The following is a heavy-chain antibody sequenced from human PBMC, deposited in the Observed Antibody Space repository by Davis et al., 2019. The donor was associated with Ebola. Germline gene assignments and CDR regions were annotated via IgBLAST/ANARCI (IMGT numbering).Heavy chain of an antibody. CDR2: INPSGGST. J-gene: IGHJ6*04. Sequence: ASVKVSCKASGYTFTSYYMHWVRQAPGQGLEWMGIINPSGGSTSYAQKFQGRVTMTRDTSTSTVYMELSSLRSEDTAVYYCARAVGCSSTSCLYYYYGMDVWGKGTTVTVSS. V-gene: IGHV1-46*01. D-gene: IGHD2-2*01. CDR1: GYTFTSYY. CDR3: ARAVGCSSTSCLYYYYGMDV.